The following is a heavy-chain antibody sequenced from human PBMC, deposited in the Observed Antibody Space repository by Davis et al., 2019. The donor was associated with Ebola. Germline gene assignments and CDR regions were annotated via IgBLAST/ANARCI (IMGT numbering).Heavy chain of an antibody. D-gene: IGHD3-3*01. V-gene: IGHV1-2*02. J-gene: IGHJ6*04. CDR2: INPYSGGT. CDR3: ARGSGKRYEVWSWAANLKNQYYGMDV. Sequence: ASVKVSCKASGYTFSDYQMHWVRQAPGQGLEWMGRINPYSGGTKYAQKFQGRVTMTRDSSISTVYMELSSLRSDDTAVYYCARGSGKRYEVWSWAANLKNQYYGMDVWGKGTTVTVSS. CDR1: GYTFSDYQ.